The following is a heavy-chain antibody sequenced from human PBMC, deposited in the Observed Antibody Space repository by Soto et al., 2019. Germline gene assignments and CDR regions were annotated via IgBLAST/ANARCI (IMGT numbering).Heavy chain of an antibody. J-gene: IGHJ6*02. Sequence: QVQLQESGPGLVKPSETLSLTCTVSGGSISSYYWSWIRQPPGKGLEWIGYIYYSGSTNYNPSLKSRVTISVDTSKNQFSLKLSSVTAADTAVYYCARRSYCSSTSCYGYYYYGMDVWGQGTTVTVSS. CDR2: IYYSGST. V-gene: IGHV4-59*01. CDR3: ARRSYCSSTSCYGYYYYGMDV. D-gene: IGHD2-2*01. CDR1: GGSISSYY.